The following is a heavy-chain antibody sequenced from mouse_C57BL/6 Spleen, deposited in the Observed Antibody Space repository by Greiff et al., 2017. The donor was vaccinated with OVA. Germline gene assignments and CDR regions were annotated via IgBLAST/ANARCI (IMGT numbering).Heavy chain of an antibody. D-gene: IGHD2-14*01. J-gene: IGHJ4*01. CDR2: ISSGGSYT. CDR1: GFTFSSYG. Sequence: EVQGVESGGDLVKPGGSLKLSCAASGFTFSSYGMSWVRQTPDKRLEWVATISSGGSYTYYPDSVKGRFTISRDNAKNTLYLQMSSLKSEDTAMYYCARQGTEAMDYWGQGTSVTVSS. V-gene: IGHV5-6*01. CDR3: ARQGTEAMDY.